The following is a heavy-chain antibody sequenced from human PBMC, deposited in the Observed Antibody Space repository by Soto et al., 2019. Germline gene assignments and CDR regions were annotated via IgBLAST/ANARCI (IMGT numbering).Heavy chain of an antibody. D-gene: IGHD6-25*01. CDR3: AKKPAGSIQGVAFGMDV. Sequence: EVQLVETGGGLIQPGGSLRLSCLASGFSVTTNYIILVRQPPWKGLEWVSTTFTGGSTHYADSVKGRFSISRDNSKNTVYLQMNNLRVEDTAVYYCAKKPAGSIQGVAFGMDVWGQGTTVSVSS. CDR2: TFTGGST. V-gene: IGHV3-53*02. J-gene: IGHJ6*02. CDR1: GFSVTTNY.